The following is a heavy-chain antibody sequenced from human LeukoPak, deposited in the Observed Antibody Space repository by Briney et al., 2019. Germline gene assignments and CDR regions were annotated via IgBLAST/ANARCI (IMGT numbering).Heavy chain of an antibody. J-gene: IGHJ4*02. V-gene: IGHV3-30*02. Sequence: PGGSLRLSCAASGFTFSSYGMHWVRQAPGKGLEWVAFIRYGGSNKYYADSVKGRFTISRDNSKNTVYLQMNSLRTEDTAVYYCVTALYYYDIRPSPFENWGQGALVTVSS. CDR1: GFTFSSYG. CDR3: VTALYYYDIRPSPFEN. D-gene: IGHD3-22*01. CDR2: IRYGGSNK.